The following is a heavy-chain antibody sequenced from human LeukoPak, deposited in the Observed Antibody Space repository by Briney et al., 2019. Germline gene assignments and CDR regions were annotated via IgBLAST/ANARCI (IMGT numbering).Heavy chain of an antibody. CDR1: GGSISSGDYY. J-gene: IGHJ4*02. CDR2: IYYSGST. D-gene: IGHD5-12*01. V-gene: IGHV4-30-4*08. Sequence: SETLSLTCTVSGGSISSGDYYWSWIRQPPGKGLEWIGYIYYSGSTYYNPSLKSRVTISVGTSKNQFSLKLSSVTAADTAVYYCARVAYSGYDRNYFDYWGQGTLVTVSS. CDR3: ARVAYSGYDRNYFDY.